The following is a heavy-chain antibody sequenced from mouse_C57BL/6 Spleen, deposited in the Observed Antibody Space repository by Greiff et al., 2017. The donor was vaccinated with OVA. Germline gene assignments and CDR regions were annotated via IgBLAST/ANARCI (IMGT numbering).Heavy chain of an antibody. CDR2: INPNYGTT. CDR3: ARDYPYWYFDV. D-gene: IGHD2-4*01. Sequence: VQLQPSGPELVKPCASVTISCTASGYSFTDYHMNWVKQSNGKSLEWIGVINPNYGTTSYNQKFKGKATLTVDPSTSTDYMQLNSLTSEDSAVYYCARDYPYWYFDVWGTGTTVTVSS. J-gene: IGHJ1*03. CDR1: GYSFTDYH. V-gene: IGHV1-39*01.